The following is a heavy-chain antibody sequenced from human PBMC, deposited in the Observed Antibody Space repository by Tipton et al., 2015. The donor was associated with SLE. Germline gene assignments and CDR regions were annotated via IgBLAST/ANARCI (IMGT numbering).Heavy chain of an antibody. CDR2: IWYDGSNK. J-gene: IGHJ4*02. CDR3: AKDRVGANFYYFDY. D-gene: IGHD1-26*01. V-gene: IGHV3-33*06. Sequence: SLRLSCAASGFTFSSYGMHWVRQAPGKGLEWVAVIWYDGSNKYYADSVKGRFTISRDNSKNTLYLQMNSLRAEDTAVYYCAKDRVGANFYYFDYWGQGTLVTVSS. CDR1: GFTFSSYG.